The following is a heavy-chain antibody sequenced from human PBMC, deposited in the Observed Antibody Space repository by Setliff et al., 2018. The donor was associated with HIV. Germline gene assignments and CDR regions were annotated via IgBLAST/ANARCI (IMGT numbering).Heavy chain of an antibody. CDR3: AKDKLVGEPAYFDY. V-gene: IGHV3-23*01. J-gene: IGHJ4*02. Sequence: ETLSLCCAANGFSFSSYAMSWVRQAQGKGVEWVSGIGGSGGSTYYADTVKGRFTISRDNAENKLYLHLNSLKVDDTAIYYCAKDKLVGEPAYFDYWGQGTLVTVSS. CDR2: IGGSGGST. D-gene: IGHD1-26*01. CDR1: GFSFSSYA.